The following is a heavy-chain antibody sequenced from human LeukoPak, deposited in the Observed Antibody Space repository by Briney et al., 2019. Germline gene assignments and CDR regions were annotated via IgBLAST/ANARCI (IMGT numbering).Heavy chain of an antibody. CDR2: ISSSGSTI. D-gene: IGHD4-17*01. Sequence: PGGSLRLSCAVSGFTFSDYSMSWIRQTPGKGLEWVSYISSSGSTIYYADSVKGRFSVSRDNAKNSEYVQLNSLRDEDTAVYYCARGGDLYYFDYWGQGTLVTVSS. J-gene: IGHJ4*02. CDR1: GFTFSDYS. V-gene: IGHV3-11*04. CDR3: ARGGDLYYFDY.